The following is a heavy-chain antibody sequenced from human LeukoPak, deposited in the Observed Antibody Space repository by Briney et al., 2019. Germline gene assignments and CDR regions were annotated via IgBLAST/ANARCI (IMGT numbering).Heavy chain of an antibody. CDR1: GFTFSTYW. CDR2: IQQNGGEK. V-gene: IGHV3-7*01. Sequence: GGSLRLSCAASGFTFSTYWMVWVRQAPGRGLEWVANIQQNGGEKNYMESVKGRFTISRDNSENTLYLQMNSLRDEDTAMYYCARDLSLETAAGKYLFDFSGQGTFVIVSS. CDR3: ARDLSLETAAGKYLFDF. D-gene: IGHD6-13*01. J-gene: IGHJ4*02.